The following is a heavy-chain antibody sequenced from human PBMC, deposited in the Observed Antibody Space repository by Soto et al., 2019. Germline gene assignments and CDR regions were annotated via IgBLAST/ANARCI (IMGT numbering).Heavy chain of an antibody. CDR3: ARTIYSYGPRFDY. CDR1: GGSISSSSYY. CDR2: IYYSGST. V-gene: IGHV4-39*07. Sequence: PSETLSLTCTVSGGSISSSSYYWGWIRQPPGKGLEWIGNIYYSGSTNYNPSLKSRVTISVDTSKNQFSLKLSSVTAADTAVYSCARTIYSYGPRFDYWGQGTLVTVSS. D-gene: IGHD5-18*01. J-gene: IGHJ4*02.